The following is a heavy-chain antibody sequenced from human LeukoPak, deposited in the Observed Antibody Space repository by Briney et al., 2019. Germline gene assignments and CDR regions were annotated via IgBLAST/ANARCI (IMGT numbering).Heavy chain of an antibody. CDR3: AKGLGYCSSTSCYEYLQH. Sequence: GGSLRLSCAVSGFTVSSNYMSWVRQAPGKGLEWVSVIHSDGSTYYADSVKGRFAISRDNSKSTVYLQMNSLGAEDTAVYYCAKGLGYCSSTSCYEYLQHWGQGTLVTVSS. V-gene: IGHV3-66*01. CDR2: IHSDGST. D-gene: IGHD2-2*01. CDR1: GFTVSSNY. J-gene: IGHJ1*01.